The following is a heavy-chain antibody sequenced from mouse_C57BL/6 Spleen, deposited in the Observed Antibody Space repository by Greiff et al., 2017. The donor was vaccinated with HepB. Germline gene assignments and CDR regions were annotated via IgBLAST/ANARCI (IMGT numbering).Heavy chain of an antibody. D-gene: IGHD2-5*01. V-gene: IGHV1-64*01. CDR3: ARRGYYSNYVAMDY. CDR2: IHPNSGST. Sequence: QVQLKQPGAELVKPGASVKLSCKASGYTFTSYWMHWVKQRPGQGLEWIGMIHPNSGSTNYNEKFKSKATLTVDKSSSTAYMQLSSLTSEDSAVYYCARRGYYSNYVAMDYWGQGTSVTVSS. J-gene: IGHJ4*01. CDR1: GYTFTSYW.